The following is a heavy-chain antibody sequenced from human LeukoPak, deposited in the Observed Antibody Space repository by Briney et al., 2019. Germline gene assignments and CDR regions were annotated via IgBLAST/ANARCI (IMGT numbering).Heavy chain of an antibody. CDR2: ISYDGSNK. J-gene: IGHJ4*02. V-gene: IGHV3-30*03. Sequence: LGRSLRLSCAASGFTFSSYGMHWVRQAPGKGLEWVAVISYDGSNKYYADSVKGRFTISRDNSKNTLYLQMNSLRAEDTAVYYCARGDNWNDRGSFDYWGQGTLVTVSS. CDR3: ARGDNWNDRGSFDY. CDR1: GFTFSSYG. D-gene: IGHD1-20*01.